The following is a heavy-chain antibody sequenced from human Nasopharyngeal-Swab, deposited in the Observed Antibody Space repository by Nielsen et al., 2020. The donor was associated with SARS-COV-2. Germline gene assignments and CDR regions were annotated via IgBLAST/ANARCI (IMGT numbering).Heavy chain of an antibody. J-gene: IGHJ6*02. Sequence: GGSLRLSYAASGFTFSSYAMSWVRQAPGKGLEWVSIISGSGDTTYYADSVNDRFTISRDNSKNTLYLQMNSLRVEDTAVYYCAKAPYLRGLDVWGQGTTVTVSS. V-gene: IGHV3-23*01. D-gene: IGHD2-21*01. CDR3: AKAPYLRGLDV. CDR2: ISGSGDTT. CDR1: GFTFSSYA.